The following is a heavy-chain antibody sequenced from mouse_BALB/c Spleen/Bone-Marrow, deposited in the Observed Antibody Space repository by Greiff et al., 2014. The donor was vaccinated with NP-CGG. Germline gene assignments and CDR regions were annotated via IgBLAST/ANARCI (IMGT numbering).Heavy chain of an antibody. V-gene: IGHV14-3*02. CDR1: GFNIKDTY. J-gene: IGHJ3*01. D-gene: IGHD1-1*01. CDR2: IYPANGNT. CDR3: ASYYYSSSYGFAY. Sequence: EVQLQQSGAELVKPGALVKMSCTASGFNIKDTYMHWVKQRPEQGLEWIGRIYPANGNTKYDQKFQGKATMTADTSSNTAYLQLSSLTSENTAVYYCASYYYSSSYGFAYWGQGTLVTVSA.